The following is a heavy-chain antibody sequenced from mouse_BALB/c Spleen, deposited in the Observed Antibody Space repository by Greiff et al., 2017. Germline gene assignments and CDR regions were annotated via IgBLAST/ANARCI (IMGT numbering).Heavy chain of an antibody. V-gene: IGHV5-6*01. D-gene: IGHD4-1*01. CDR2: ISSGGSYT. J-gene: IGHJ4*01. CDR3: ARELGYAMDY. CDR1: GFTFTSYG. Sequence: EVQLVESGGDLVKPGGSLKLSCAASGFTFTSYGMPWVRQTPDKRLEWFATISSGGSYTYYPDSVKGRCTISVDNAKNTHYLQISSLKSEDAAVYYCARELGYAMDYWGQGTSVTVSS.